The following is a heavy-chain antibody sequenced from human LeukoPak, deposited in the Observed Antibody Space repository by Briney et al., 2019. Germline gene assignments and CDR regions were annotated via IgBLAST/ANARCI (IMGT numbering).Heavy chain of an antibody. V-gene: IGHV1-69*13. CDR3: ARGRYYYDSSGYVAFDI. Sequence: SVKVSCKASGGTFSSYAISWVRQAPGQGLEWMGGIIPIFGTANYAQKFQGRVTITADESTSTAYMELSSLRSEDTAVYYCARGRYYYDSSGYVAFDIWGQGTMVTVSS. CDR2: IIPIFGTA. CDR1: GGTFSSYA. D-gene: IGHD3-22*01. J-gene: IGHJ3*02.